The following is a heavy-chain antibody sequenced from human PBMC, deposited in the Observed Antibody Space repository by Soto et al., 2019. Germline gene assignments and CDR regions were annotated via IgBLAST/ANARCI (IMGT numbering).Heavy chain of an antibody. CDR2: IYYSGST. CDR1: GGSISSYY. Sequence: SETLSLTCTVSGGSISSYYWSWIRQPPGKGLEWIGYIYYSGSTNYNPSLKSRVTISVDTSKNQFSLKLSSVTAADTAVYYCARQSGYDSFSAFDIWGQGTMVTVSS. J-gene: IGHJ3*02. D-gene: IGHD5-12*01. V-gene: IGHV4-59*08. CDR3: ARQSGYDSFSAFDI.